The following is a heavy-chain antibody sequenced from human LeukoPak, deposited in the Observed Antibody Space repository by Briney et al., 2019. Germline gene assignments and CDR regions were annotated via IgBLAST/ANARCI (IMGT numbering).Heavy chain of an antibody. CDR2: TYYRSKWYN. Sequence: SQTLSLTCAISGDSVSSNSAAWNWIRQSPSRGLEWLGRTYYRSKWYNDYAVSVKSRITIKPDTSKNQFSLQLNSVTPEDTAVYYCARAGDHVLYGGTDMWGLGTMVTVSS. CDR1: GDSVSSNSAA. J-gene: IGHJ3*02. CDR3: ARAGDHVLYGGTDM. D-gene: IGHD4-23*01. V-gene: IGHV6-1*01.